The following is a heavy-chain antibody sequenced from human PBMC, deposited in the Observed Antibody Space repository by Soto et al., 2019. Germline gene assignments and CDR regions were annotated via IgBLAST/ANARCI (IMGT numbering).Heavy chain of an antibody. Sequence: QVTLKESGPVLVKPTETLTLTCTVSGFSLSNARMGVSWIRQPPGKALEWLAHIFSNDEKSYSTSLKSRLTISKDPSXVQXVXSMTNRDPVDTDTYNCARVTIVTAGAGRGYCYGRAVWGQGTTVTVSS. CDR2: IFSNDEK. CDR1: GFSLSNARMG. V-gene: IGHV2-26*01. CDR3: ARVTIVTAGAGRGYCYGRAV. D-gene: IGHD2-2*01. J-gene: IGHJ6*02.